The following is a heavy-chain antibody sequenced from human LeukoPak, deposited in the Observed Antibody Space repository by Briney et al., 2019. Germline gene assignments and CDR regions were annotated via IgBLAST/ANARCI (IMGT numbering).Heavy chain of an antibody. V-gene: IGHV3-11*01. CDR2: ISSSGSTI. CDR3: AKDAGIQRMYYFDY. D-gene: IGHD5-18*01. Sequence: GGSLRLSCAASGFTFSDYYMSWIRQAPGKGLEWVSYISSSGSTIYYADSVKGRFTISRDNSKNTLYLQMNSLRAEDTAVYYCAKDAGIQRMYYFDYWGQGTLVTVSS. J-gene: IGHJ4*02. CDR1: GFTFSDYY.